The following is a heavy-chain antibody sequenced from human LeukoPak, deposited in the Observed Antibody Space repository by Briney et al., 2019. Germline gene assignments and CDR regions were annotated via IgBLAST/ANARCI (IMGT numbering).Heavy chain of an antibody. V-gene: IGHV2-5*02. CDR2: IYWDDDE. D-gene: IGHD6-13*01. J-gene: IGHJ4*02. CDR1: GFSLSTHGVG. Sequence: SGPTLVKPTQPLTLTCTVSGFSLSTHGVGVGWIRQPPGKALEWLALIYWDDDERYSPSLKSRLTITKDTSKNQVVPTMTNMDPVDTATYYCAHRRVASGMRDFDYWGQGTLVTVSS. CDR3: AHRRVASGMRDFDY.